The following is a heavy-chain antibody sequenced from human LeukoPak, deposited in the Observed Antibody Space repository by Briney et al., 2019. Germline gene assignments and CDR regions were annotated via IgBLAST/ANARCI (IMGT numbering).Heavy chain of an antibody. Sequence: ASVTVSCTAFGYSFTGYHLHWVRQAPSQGLEWMGWVNPKTGGTNYARKIQGRVTMTRDTSINTVNMELSRLTSDDTAVYYCAREFSSKLEWLAYVTGDDAFDVWGQGTMITVS. J-gene: IGHJ3*01. CDR3: AREFSSKLEWLAYVTGDDAFDV. CDR1: GYSFTGYH. V-gene: IGHV1-2*02. D-gene: IGHD3-3*01. CDR2: VNPKTGGT.